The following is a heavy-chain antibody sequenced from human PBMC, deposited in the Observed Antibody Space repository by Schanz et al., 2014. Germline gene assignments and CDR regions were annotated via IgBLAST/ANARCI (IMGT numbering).Heavy chain of an antibody. CDR3: ARGGPAYYFDD. Sequence: EVQLVESGGGLVQPGGSLRLSCAASEFTFSSYAMSWVRQAPGKGLEWVSAISGSGGSTYYADSVKGRFAISRDNSKNTLYLQINSLRAEYTSVYYCARGGPAYYFDDWGQGTLVTVSS. V-gene: IGHV3-23*04. CDR1: EFTFSSYA. J-gene: IGHJ4*02. CDR2: ISGSGGST.